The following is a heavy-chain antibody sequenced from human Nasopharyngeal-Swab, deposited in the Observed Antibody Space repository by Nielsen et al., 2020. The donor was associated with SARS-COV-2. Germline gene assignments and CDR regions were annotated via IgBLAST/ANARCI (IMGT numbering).Heavy chain of an antibody. Sequence: SVKVSCKASGFTFTSSAVQWVRQARGQRLEWIGWILVGSGNTNYAQKFQERVTITRDMPTSTVYMELSSLRSEDTAVYCCASVYCSSTSCHDAFDIWGQGTMVTVSS. V-gene: IGHV1-58*01. D-gene: IGHD2-2*01. CDR2: ILVGSGNT. J-gene: IGHJ3*02. CDR3: ASVYCSSTSCHDAFDI. CDR1: GFTFTSSA.